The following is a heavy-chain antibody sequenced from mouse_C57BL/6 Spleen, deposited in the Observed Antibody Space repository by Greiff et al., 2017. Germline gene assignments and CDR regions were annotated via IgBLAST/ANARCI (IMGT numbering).Heavy chain of an antibody. CDR3: ARGAWDDYAMYY. Sequence: VQLKESGAELVKPGASVKLSCTASGFNIKDYYMHWVKQRTEQGLEWIGRIDPEDGETKYAPKFQGKATITADPSSNTAYLQLSSLTSEDTAVYYGARGAWDDYAMYYWGQGTSVTVSS. V-gene: IGHV14-2*01. CDR2: IDPEDGET. J-gene: IGHJ4*01. D-gene: IGHD4-1*01. CDR1: GFNIKDYY.